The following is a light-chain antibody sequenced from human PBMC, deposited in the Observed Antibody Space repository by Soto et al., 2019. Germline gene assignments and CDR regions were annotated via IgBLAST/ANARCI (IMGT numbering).Light chain of an antibody. CDR2: DAS. Sequence: ITQSPATLSLSPGEGGTLSCRAAQDVTNSVAWYQQKSGQAPRLLIYDASARASGVSARFSGSVSGTDFTLTISGLQAEDFAVYFCQQYIRRRLSFGQGTRLEMK. J-gene: IGKJ5*01. CDR1: QDVTNS. V-gene: IGKV3-15*01. CDR3: QQYIRRRLS.